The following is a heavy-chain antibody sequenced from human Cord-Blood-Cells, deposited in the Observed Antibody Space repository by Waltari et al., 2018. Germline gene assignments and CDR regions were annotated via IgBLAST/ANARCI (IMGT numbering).Heavy chain of an antibody. J-gene: IGHJ4*02. V-gene: IGHV4-34*01. Sequence: QVQLQQWGAGLLKPSETLSLTCAVYGGSFSGYYWSWIRQPPGKGLEWIGEINHSGSTTAVPALRSGVPISVDTSRNRFALMLGAVTAADAAGYYCARAVHSSSWFGGYWGQGTLVTVSS. D-gene: IGHD6-13*01. CDR1: GGSFSGYY. CDR2: INHSGST. CDR3: ARAVHSSSWFGGY.